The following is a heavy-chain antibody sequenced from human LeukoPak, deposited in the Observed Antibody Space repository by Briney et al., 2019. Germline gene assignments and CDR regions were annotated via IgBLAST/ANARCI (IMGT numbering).Heavy chain of an antibody. Sequence: GSLRLSCAASGFTVSSNYMSWVRQAPGRGLEWVSVIYSGGSTYYADSVKGRFTVSRDNSKNTLFLQMNSLRAGDTAVYYCARGTVTMVDYWGQGTLVTVSS. J-gene: IGHJ4*02. CDR3: ARGTVTMVDY. CDR1: GFTVSSNY. D-gene: IGHD3-10*01. V-gene: IGHV3-66*01. CDR2: IYSGGST.